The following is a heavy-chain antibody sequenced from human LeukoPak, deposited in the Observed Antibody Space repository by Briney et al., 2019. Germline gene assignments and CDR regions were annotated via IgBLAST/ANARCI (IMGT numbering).Heavy chain of an antibody. CDR2: IWYDGSNK. V-gene: IGHV3-33*01. Sequence: GGSLRLSCAASGFPFSGYGMHWVRQAPGKGLEWVAVIWYDGSNKYYADSVKGRFTISRDNSKNTLYLQMNSLRAEDTAVYYCAREKRAVAGTFDYWGQGTLVTVSS. CDR3: AREKRAVAGTFDY. CDR1: GFPFSGYG. D-gene: IGHD6-19*01. J-gene: IGHJ4*02.